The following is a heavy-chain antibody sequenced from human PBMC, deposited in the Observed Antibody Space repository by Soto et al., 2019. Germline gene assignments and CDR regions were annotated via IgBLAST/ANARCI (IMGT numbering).Heavy chain of an antibody. Sequence: PGGSLRLSCAASGFTFSSYWMHWVRQAPGKGLVWVSRINSDGSSTSYADSVKGRFTISRDNAKNTLYLQMNSLRAEDTAVYYCARAYDFWSGNNWFDPWGQGTLVTVSS. CDR1: GFTFSSYW. D-gene: IGHD3-3*01. J-gene: IGHJ5*02. CDR2: INSDGSST. V-gene: IGHV3-74*01. CDR3: ARAYDFWSGNNWFDP.